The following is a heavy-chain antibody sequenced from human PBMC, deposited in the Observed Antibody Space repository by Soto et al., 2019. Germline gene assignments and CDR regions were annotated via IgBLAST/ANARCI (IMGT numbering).Heavy chain of an antibody. CDR2: INHSGST. V-gene: IGHV4-34*01. Sequence: QVQLQQWGAGLLKPSETLSLTCAVYGGSFSGYYWSWIRQPPGKGLEWIGEINHSGSTNYNPSLQRRLTIAVATSKNQFCLYVSSVTAADTAVYYCASGGSGSYFGPYWFDPWGQGTLVTVSS. CDR3: ASGGSGSYFGPYWFDP. J-gene: IGHJ5*02. CDR1: GGSFSGYY. D-gene: IGHD3-10*01.